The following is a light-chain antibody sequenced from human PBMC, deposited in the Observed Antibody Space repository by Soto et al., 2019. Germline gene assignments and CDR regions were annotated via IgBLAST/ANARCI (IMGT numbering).Light chain of an antibody. CDR2: DDR. J-gene: IGLJ3*02. CDR3: QVWDTLIDHPVV. CDR1: NIGGQS. Sequence: SYVLTQPPSVSVAPGQTARITCGGHNIGGQSVHWYQQRPGQAPVLVVYDDRDRPSGIPERFSGSNSGDAATLTISRVEAGDDADYFCQVWDTLIDHPVVFGGGT. V-gene: IGLV3-21*02.